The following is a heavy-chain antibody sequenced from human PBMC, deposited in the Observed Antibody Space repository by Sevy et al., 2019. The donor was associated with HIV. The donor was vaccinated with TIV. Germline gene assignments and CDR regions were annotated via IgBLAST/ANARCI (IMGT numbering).Heavy chain of an antibody. V-gene: IGHV1-2*02. CDR3: GSPGGYRYGSLLDY. Sequence: ASVKVSCKASGYTFTAYFIHWVRQAPGQGLEWMGWINPNSGDTNYAPKFQGRVTVTRDTSISTAYMELSSLRSDDTAVYYCGSPGGYRYGSLLDYWGQGTLVTVSS. CDR2: INPNSGDT. CDR1: GYTFTAYF. J-gene: IGHJ4*02. D-gene: IGHD5-18*01.